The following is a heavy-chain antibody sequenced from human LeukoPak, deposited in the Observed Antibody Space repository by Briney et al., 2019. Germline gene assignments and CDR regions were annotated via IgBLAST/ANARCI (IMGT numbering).Heavy chain of an antibody. Sequence: GGSLRLSCAASGFTFSNAWMSWVRQAPGKGLGWVGRIKSKTDGGTTDYAAPVKGRFTISRDDSKNTLYLQMNSLKTEDTAVYYCTTDRDDDFWSGYSNWFDPWGQGTLVTVSS. CDR1: GFTFSNAW. CDR3: TTDRDDDFWSGYSNWFDP. CDR2: IKSKTDGGTT. V-gene: IGHV3-15*01. J-gene: IGHJ5*02. D-gene: IGHD3-3*01.